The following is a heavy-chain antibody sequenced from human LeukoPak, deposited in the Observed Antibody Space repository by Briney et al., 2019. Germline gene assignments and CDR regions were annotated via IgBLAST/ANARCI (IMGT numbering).Heavy chain of an antibody. D-gene: IGHD3-10*01. CDR3: AKDRRYYDAFDI. V-gene: IGHV3-23*01. CDR1: GFTFSSYA. J-gene: IGHJ3*02. Sequence: GGSLRLSCAASGFTFSSYAMSWVRQAPGKGLEWVSAISGSGGSTYYAGSVKGRFTISRDNSKNTLYLQMNSLRAEDTAVYYCAKDRRYYDAFDIWGQGTMVTVSS. CDR2: ISGSGGST.